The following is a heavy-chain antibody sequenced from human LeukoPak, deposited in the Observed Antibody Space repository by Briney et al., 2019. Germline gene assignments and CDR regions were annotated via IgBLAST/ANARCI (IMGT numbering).Heavy chain of an antibody. CDR3: ARGDGYNFHYFDY. V-gene: IGHV3-33*08. Sequence: GGSLRLSCAASGFTFSSYAMSWVRQAPGKGLEWVAVIWSVGGAEYYADSVKGRFTISRDNSKNMLFLQMNSLRAEDTAVYYCARGDGYNFHYFDYWGQGTPVTVSS. J-gene: IGHJ4*02. CDR1: GFTFSSYA. CDR2: IWSVGGAE. D-gene: IGHD5-24*01.